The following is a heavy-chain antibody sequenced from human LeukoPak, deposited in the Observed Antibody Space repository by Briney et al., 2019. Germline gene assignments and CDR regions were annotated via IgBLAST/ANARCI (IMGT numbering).Heavy chain of an antibody. CDR3: AREINYSSYMDV. CDR1: GGSISSYY. J-gene: IGHJ6*03. Sequence: MSSETLSLTCSVSGGSISSYYWSWIRQPPGKGLEWIGYIYYSGSTNYNPSLKSRVTISVDTSKNQFSLKLSSVTAADTAVYYCAREINYSSYMDVWGKGTTVTVSS. CDR2: IYYSGST. V-gene: IGHV4-59*01.